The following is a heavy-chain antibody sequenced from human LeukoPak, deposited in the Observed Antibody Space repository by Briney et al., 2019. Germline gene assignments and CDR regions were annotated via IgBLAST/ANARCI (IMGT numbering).Heavy chain of an antibody. J-gene: IGHJ4*02. CDR1: GGSFSGYY. V-gene: IGHV4-59*10. CDR3: ARSGKQSDFDY. D-gene: IGHD3-10*01. Sequence: SETLSLTRAVYGGSFSGYYWSWIRQPAGKGLEWIGRIYTSGSTNYNPSLKSRVTMSVDTSKNQFSLKLSSVTAADTAVYYCARSGKQSDFDYWGQGTLVTVSS. CDR2: IYTSGST.